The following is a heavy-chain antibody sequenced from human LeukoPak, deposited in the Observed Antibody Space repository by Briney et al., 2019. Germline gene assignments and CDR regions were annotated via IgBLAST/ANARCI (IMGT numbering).Heavy chain of an antibody. V-gene: IGHV4-59*01. CDR2: IYYSGST. Sequence: RASETLSLTCTVSGGSISSYYWSWIRQPPGKGLEWIGYIYYSGSTNYNPSLKSRVTISVDTSKNQFSLKLSSVTAADTAVYYCARGSGYSSGWYSAFDIWGQGTMVTVSS. D-gene: IGHD6-19*01. J-gene: IGHJ3*02. CDR1: GGSISSYY. CDR3: ARGSGYSSGWYSAFDI.